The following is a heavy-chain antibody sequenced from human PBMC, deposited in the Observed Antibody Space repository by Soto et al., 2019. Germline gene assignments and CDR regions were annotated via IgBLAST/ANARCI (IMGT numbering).Heavy chain of an antibody. CDR3: ARGPPSSSSWPYYYYYMDV. D-gene: IGHD6-13*01. CDR2: IYYSGST. Sequence: SETLSLTCTVSGGSISSYYWSWIRQPPGKGLEWIGYIYYSGSTNYNPSLKSRVTISVDTSKNQFSLKLSSVTAADTAVYYCARGPPSSSSWPYYYYYMDVWGKGTTVTVSS. CDR1: GGSISSYY. J-gene: IGHJ6*03. V-gene: IGHV4-59*01.